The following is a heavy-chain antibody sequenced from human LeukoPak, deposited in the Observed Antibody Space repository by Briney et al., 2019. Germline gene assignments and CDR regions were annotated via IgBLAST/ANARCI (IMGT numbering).Heavy chain of an antibody. V-gene: IGHV3-66*01. CDR3: ARDYYDSSGYARFDY. Sequence: GGSLRLSCAASGFTVSSNYMSWVRQAPGKGLEWVSVIYSGGSTYYADSVKGRFAISRDDSKNTLYLQMNSLRAEDTAVYYCARDYYDSSGYARFDYWGQGTLVTVSS. D-gene: IGHD3-22*01. CDR2: IYSGGST. J-gene: IGHJ4*02. CDR1: GFTVSSNY.